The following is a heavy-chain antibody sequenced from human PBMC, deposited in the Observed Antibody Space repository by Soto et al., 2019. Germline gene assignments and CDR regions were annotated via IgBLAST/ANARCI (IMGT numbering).Heavy chain of an antibody. J-gene: IGHJ6*02. CDR1: GGTFSSYA. CDR3: ARAVRDILVVPAAQGGYYYYYYGMDV. V-gene: IGHV1-69*13. CDR2: IIPIFGTA. D-gene: IGHD2-2*01. Sequence: GASVKVSCKASGGTFSSYAISWVRQAPGQGLEWMGGIIPIFGTANYAQKFQGRVTITADESTSTAYMELSSLRSEDTAVYYCARAVRDILVVPAAQGGYYYYYYGMDVWGQGTTVTVSS.